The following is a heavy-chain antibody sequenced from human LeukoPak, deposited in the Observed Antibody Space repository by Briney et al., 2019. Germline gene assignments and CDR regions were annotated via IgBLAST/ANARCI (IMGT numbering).Heavy chain of an antibody. CDR2: ITPFFGAA. CDR3: ARNSRVASTSGLNY. CDR1: GGTFSSYP. D-gene: IGHD4-23*01. J-gene: IGHJ4*02. V-gene: IGHV1-69*01. Sequence: ASVKVSCKASGGTFSSYPFTWVRQAPGQGLEWMGEITPFFGAANYAQTFQGRVTITADESTSTVFMELSSLRSDDTAFYYCARNSRVASTSGLNYWGQGTLVTVSS.